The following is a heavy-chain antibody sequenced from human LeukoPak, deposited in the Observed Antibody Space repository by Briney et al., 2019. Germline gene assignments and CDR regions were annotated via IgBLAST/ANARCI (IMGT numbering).Heavy chain of an antibody. Sequence: PGGSLRLSCTASGVTVSNTWMSWFRQAPGKGLEWVGLFTSRSAGGTIHYAAPVQGRFTILAEDSKNTWYLQMNGLQIEDTGIYYCTTGGGTMDFWGQGTLVTVSS. CDR1: GVTVSNTW. CDR3: TTGGGTMDF. D-gene: IGHD2-15*01. CDR2: FTSRSAGGTI. J-gene: IGHJ4*02. V-gene: IGHV3-15*01.